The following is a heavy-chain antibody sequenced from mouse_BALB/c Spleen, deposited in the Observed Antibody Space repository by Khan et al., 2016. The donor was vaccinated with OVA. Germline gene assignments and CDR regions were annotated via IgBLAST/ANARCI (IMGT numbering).Heavy chain of an antibody. D-gene: IGHD2-13*01. CDR3: KRRGDVDWVTY. CDR1: GYSFTTYY. CDR2: IDPFSGGT. V-gene: IGHV1S135*01. J-gene: IGHJ3*01. Sequence: VQLQQSGPELMKPGTSVKISCKASGYSFTTYYIHWVMQSHETSLEWIGYIDPFSGGTTYNQKFKGKATLTVAKSSSTAYIHLSNLTAEDTAVYYGKRRGDVDWVTYWGQGTLVTVSA.